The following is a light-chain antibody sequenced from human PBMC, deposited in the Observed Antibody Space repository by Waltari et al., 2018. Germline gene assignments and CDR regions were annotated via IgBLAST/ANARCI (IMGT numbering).Light chain of an antibody. V-gene: IGKV3-20*01. Sequence: EIVLTQSPGTLSLSPGERATLSCRASQSVSRYLAWYQQKPGQAPRLLFYGAATRATAIPDRSTGSGYGTDFSLTISRLEPEDFAVYFCQHHVSLPGTFGQGTRVEIK. J-gene: IGKJ1*01. CDR2: GAA. CDR1: QSVSRY. CDR3: QHHVSLPGT.